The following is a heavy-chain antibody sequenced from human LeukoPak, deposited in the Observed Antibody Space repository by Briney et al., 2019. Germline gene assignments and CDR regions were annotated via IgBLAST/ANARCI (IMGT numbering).Heavy chain of an antibody. Sequence: SETLSLTCAVSGGSISSGAYHWGWIRQPPGKGLEWIGSIHYSGSTYHNTSLKSRVTISVDTSKNQFSLKLSSVTAADTAVYYCARTAENNWFDPWGQGTLVTVSS. CDR1: GGSISSGAYH. CDR3: ARTAENNWFDP. V-gene: IGHV4-39*01. CDR2: IHYSGST. J-gene: IGHJ5*02.